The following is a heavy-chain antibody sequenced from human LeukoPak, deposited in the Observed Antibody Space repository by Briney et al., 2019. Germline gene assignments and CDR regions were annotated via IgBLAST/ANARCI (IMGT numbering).Heavy chain of an antibody. CDR2: ISNYNCNT. CDR1: GYSFTING. V-gene: IGHV1-18*01. D-gene: IGHD2-2*01. CDR3: ARDLVANYFDY. Sequence: GASGKLTCYGAGYSFTINGNGRLRQPPAQGIEWMGWISNYNCNTNYAQKLQGSVTMTTDTSTSTAYMELRSLRSDDTAVYYCARDLVANYFDYWGQGPLVTVSS. J-gene: IGHJ4*02.